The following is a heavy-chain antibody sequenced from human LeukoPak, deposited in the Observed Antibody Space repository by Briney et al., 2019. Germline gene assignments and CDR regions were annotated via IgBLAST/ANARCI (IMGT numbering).Heavy chain of an antibody. Sequence: GGSLRLSCAASGFTFSTYAMSWVRQAPGKGLEWVSGISGSGDNTNYADSVKGRFTISRDNSKNTLSLQMSSLRVEDTAVYYCARETKYYGSGSYYLRGYYYYYMDVWGKGTTVTISS. V-gene: IGHV3-23*01. CDR2: ISGSGDNT. CDR3: ARETKYYGSGSYYLRGYYYYYMDV. J-gene: IGHJ6*03. D-gene: IGHD3-10*01. CDR1: GFTFSTYA.